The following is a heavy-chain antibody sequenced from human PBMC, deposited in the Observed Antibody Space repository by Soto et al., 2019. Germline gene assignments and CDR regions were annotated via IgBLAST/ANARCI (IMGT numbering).Heavy chain of an antibody. D-gene: IGHD6-13*01. CDR1: GFSLSTSGVG. V-gene: IGHV2-5*02. CDR2: IYWDDDK. CDR3: AHTGRHSAAGTDYYYYGMDV. Sequence: QITLKESGPTLVKPTQTLTLTCTFSGFSLSTSGVGVGWIRQPPGKALEWLALIYWDDDKRYSPSLKSRLTITKDNSXXQXVXXMTNMDPVDTATYYCAHTGRHSAAGTDYYYYGMDVWGQGTTVTVSS. J-gene: IGHJ6*02.